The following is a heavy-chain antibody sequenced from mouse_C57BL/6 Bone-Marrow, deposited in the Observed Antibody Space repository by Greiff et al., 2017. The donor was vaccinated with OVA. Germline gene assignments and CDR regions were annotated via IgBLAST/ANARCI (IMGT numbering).Heavy chain of an antibody. D-gene: IGHD4-1*01. CDR2: ISDGGSYT. CDR1: GFTFSSYA. Sequence: EVKVEESGGGLVKPGGSLKLSCAASGFTFSSYAMSWVRQTPEQRLEWVATISDGGSYTYYPDNVKGRFTISRDNAKNNLYLQMSHLKSEDTAMYYCARAWDYYFDYWGQGTTLTVSS. V-gene: IGHV5-4*03. J-gene: IGHJ2*01. CDR3: ARAWDYYFDY.